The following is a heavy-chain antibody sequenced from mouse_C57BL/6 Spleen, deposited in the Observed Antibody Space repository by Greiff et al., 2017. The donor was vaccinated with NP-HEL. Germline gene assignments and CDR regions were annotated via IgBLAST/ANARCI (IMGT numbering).Heavy chain of an antibody. D-gene: IGHD1-1*01. CDR2: IDPSDSYT. Sequence: QVQLQQPGAELVRPGTSVKLSCKASGYTFTSYWMHWVKQRPGQGLEWIGVIDPSDSYTNYNQKFKGKATLTVDTSSSTAYMQLSSLTAEDSAVYYCARWGTTVVAEDDWGQGTTLTVSS. V-gene: IGHV1-59*01. CDR1: GYTFTSYW. J-gene: IGHJ2*01. CDR3: ARWGTTVVAEDD.